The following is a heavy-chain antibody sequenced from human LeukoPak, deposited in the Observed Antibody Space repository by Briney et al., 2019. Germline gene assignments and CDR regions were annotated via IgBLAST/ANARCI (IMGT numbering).Heavy chain of an antibody. V-gene: IGHV1-2*02. J-gene: IGHJ4*02. CDR2: INPNSGGT. Sequence: ASVKVSCKASGYTFTGYYMHWVRQAPGQGLEWMGWINPNSGGTNYAQKFQGRVTMTRDTSISTAYMELSRLRSDDTAVYCCARSLGYPFYYDSSGYYYDFTYWGQGTLVTVSS. CDR1: GYTFTGYY. CDR3: ARSLGYPFYYDSSGYYYDFTY. D-gene: IGHD3-22*01.